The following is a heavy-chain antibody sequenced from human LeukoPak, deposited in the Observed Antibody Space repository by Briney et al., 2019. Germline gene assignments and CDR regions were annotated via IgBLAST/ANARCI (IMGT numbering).Heavy chain of an antibody. V-gene: IGHV4-59*08. Sequence: SETLSLTCTVSGGSISSDYWSWIRQTPGKGLEWIGYVYYSGSTNYNPSLKSRVTMSVDTSKNQISLKLGSVTAADTAVYYCARIPYSSGWYQFDFWGQRTLVTVSS. CDR1: GGSISSDY. CDR2: VYYSGST. CDR3: ARIPYSSGWYQFDF. D-gene: IGHD6-19*01. J-gene: IGHJ4*02.